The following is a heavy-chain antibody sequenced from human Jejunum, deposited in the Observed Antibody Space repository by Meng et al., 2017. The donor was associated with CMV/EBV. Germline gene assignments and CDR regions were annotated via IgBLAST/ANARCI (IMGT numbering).Heavy chain of an antibody. Sequence: KLSGGTFSTYAISWVRQAPGQGLEWVGGIISKRGTANYAQRFQGRVTITTDESTSTAYMELSSLRSEDTAVYYCTKIPWGFPFDFWGQGTGVTVSS. V-gene: IGHV1-69*05. CDR3: TKIPWGFPFDF. J-gene: IGHJ3*01. CDR1: GGTFSTYA. CDR2: IISKRGTA. D-gene: IGHD3-16*01.